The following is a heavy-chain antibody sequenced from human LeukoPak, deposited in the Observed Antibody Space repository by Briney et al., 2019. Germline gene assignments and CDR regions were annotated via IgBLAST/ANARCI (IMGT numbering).Heavy chain of an antibody. Sequence: PGGSLRLSCAASGFTFDGYAMHWVRQAPGKGLEWVSLISADGASTYYADSLKGRFTISRDNSKNSLYLQMSSLRDEDTAVYYCARDSGYSYADDYWGQGTLVTVSS. V-gene: IGHV3-43*02. D-gene: IGHD5-18*01. J-gene: IGHJ4*02. CDR2: ISADGAST. CDR3: ARDSGYSYADDY. CDR1: GFTFDGYA.